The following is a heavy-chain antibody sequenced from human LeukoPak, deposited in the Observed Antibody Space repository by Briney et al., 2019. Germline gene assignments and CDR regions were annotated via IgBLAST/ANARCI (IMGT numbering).Heavy chain of an antibody. Sequence: GGSLRLSCAASGFTFSDAWMSWVRQAPGKGLERVGRIKSQTGGGTTDYAAPVKGRFSISRDDSKNTLYLQMNSLKTEDTAVYYCTRVGTTWFHSWGQGTLVTVSS. CDR3: TRVGTTWFHS. CDR2: IKSQTGGGTT. D-gene: IGHD1-26*01. J-gene: IGHJ5*01. CDR1: GFTFSDAW. V-gene: IGHV3-15*01.